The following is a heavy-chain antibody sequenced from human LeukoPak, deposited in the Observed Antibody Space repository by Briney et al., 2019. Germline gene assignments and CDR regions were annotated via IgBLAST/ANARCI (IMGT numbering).Heavy chain of an antibody. CDR3: ARELLHGGSYYYYYYMDV. CDR1: GYTFTSYD. J-gene: IGHJ6*03. D-gene: IGHD2-15*01. V-gene: IGHV1-8*01. CDR2: MNPNSGNT. Sequence: ASVKVSCKASGYTFTSYDINWVRQATGQGLEWMGWMNPNSGNTGYAQKFQGRVTMTRNTSISTAYMELSSLRSEDTAVYYCARELLHGGSYYYYYYMDVWGKGATVTVSS.